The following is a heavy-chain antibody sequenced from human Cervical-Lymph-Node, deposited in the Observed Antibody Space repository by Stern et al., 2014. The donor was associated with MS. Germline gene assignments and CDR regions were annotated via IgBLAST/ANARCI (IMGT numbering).Heavy chain of an antibody. CDR2: IAWSDGK. CDR3: ARISRGYSYGLRYYYHYGVDV. V-gene: IGHV2-70*01. CDR1: GFSLNSRGMC. D-gene: IGHD5-18*01. J-gene: IGHJ6*02. Sequence: QVTLKESGPALVTPTQTLTLTCTVSGFSLNSRGMCVTWIRQPPGKALEWLALIAWSDGKYYISWLQTRLTISKDTSKNQVVLTMTNMDPVDTASYYCARISRGYSYGLRYYYHYGVDVWGQGTTVTVSS.